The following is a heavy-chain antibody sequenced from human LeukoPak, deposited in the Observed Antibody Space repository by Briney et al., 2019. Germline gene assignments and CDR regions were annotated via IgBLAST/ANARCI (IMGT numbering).Heavy chain of an antibody. CDR1: GFTFSSYA. CDR3: AKVFYDSSGQPRGLFDY. Sequence: GGSLRLSCAASGFTFSSYAMSWVRQAPGKGLEWVSAISGSGGSTYYADSVKGRFTISRDNSKNTLYLQMNSLRAEDTAVYYCAKVFYDSSGQPRGLFDYWGQGTLVTVSS. CDR2: ISGSGGST. D-gene: IGHD3-22*01. V-gene: IGHV3-23*01. J-gene: IGHJ4*02.